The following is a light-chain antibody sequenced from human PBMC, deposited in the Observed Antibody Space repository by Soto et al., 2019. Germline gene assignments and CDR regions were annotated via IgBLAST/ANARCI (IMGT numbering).Light chain of an antibody. CDR2: GPS. CDR3: QQYKNWPLT. V-gene: IGKV3-15*01. J-gene: IGKJ5*01. Sequence: EIVMTQSPATLSVSRRERATLXXRASQSVGSSLAWYQQRPGQAPRXLIYGPSTRATGIPARFSGSGSGTDFTLTISSLQSEDFAVYYCQQYKNWPLTFGQGTRLEIK. CDR1: QSVGSS.